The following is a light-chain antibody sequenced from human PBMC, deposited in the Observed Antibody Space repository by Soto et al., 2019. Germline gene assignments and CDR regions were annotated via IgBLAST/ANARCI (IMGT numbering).Light chain of an antibody. J-gene: IGKJ1*01. Sequence: EIVLTQSPGSLSLSPGERATLSCRASQSVDSTFFAWYQKKPGQAPRLLIYGASKRATGVPDRFSGSGSGTDFTLTISRLEPEEFAVYYCQQYMSSVTFGQGTKVEL. V-gene: IGKV3-20*01. CDR1: QSVDSTF. CDR2: GAS. CDR3: QQYMSSVT.